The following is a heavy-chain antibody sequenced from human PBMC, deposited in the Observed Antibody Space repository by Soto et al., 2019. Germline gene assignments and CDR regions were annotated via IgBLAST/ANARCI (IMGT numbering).Heavy chain of an antibody. V-gene: IGHV4-4*07. CDR3: ATRQLTSDWFNP. J-gene: IGHJ5*02. Sequence: SETLSLTCTVSGGAINSYYRTWIRQPAGKGLEWIARRDSSGSTKYHPSLQSRVPMSLDTSKNQFSLILTSVTAAYTAVYYCATRQLTSDWFNPWGQGTLVTVSS. CDR2: RDSSGST. D-gene: IGHD2-2*01. CDR1: GGAINSYY.